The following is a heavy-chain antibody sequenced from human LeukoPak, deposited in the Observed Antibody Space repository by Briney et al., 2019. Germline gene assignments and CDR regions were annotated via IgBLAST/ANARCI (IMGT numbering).Heavy chain of an antibody. D-gene: IGHD6-19*01. CDR2: ISSSDSTI. J-gene: IGHJ4*02. CDR3: ASGWLGVFDY. CDR1: GFTFSTYS. Sequence: PGGSLRLSCAASGFTFSTYSMNWVRQAPGKGLEWVSYISSSDSTIYYADSVKGRFTISRDNAKNSLYLQMNSLRAEDTAVYYCASGWLGVFDYWGQGTLVTVSS. V-gene: IGHV3-48*01.